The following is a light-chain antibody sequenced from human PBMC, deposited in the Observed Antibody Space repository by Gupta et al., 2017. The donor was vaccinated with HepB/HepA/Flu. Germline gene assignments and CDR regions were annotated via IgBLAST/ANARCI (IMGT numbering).Light chain of an antibody. J-gene: IGKJ2*04. CDR1: QSVSSN. CDR2: GAS. Sequence: EIVMTQSPATLSVSQGERATLSCRASQSVSSNLAWYQQKPGQAPRLLIYGASTRATGIPARFSGSGSGTDFTLTISSLQSEDFAVYYCQQYNNWLGSFGQGTKLEIK. CDR3: QQYNNWLGS. V-gene: IGKV3-15*01.